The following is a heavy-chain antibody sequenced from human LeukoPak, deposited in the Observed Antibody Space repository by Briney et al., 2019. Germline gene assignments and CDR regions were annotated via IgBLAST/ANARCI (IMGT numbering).Heavy chain of an antibody. CDR3: PRGSEWDLLGSCDR. CDR1: GFTFGRYT. D-gene: IGHD1-26*01. Sequence: GGSLRLSCAASGFTFGRYTMNWVRQAPGKGLEWVSYISSSGSTKYYADSVKGRFTISRDNAKNSLYLQMNSLRVEDTAVYYCPRGSEWDLLGSCDRWGQGTLVTVSS. J-gene: IGHJ5*02. CDR2: ISSSGSTK. V-gene: IGHV3-48*04.